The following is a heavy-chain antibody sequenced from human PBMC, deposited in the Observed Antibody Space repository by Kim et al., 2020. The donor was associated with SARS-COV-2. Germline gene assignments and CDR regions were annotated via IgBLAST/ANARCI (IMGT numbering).Heavy chain of an antibody. Sequence: YSAASVKGRFTISRDNAKNSLYLQMNSLGAEDTAVYYCASLPHYYGMDVWGQGTTVTVSS. CDR3: ASLPHYYGMDV. V-gene: IGHV3-21*01. J-gene: IGHJ6*02.